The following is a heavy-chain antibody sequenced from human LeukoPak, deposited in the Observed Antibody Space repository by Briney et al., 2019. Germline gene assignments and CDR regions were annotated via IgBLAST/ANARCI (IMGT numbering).Heavy chain of an antibody. D-gene: IGHD6-13*01. CDR2: FYYSGST. CDR1: GGPISSSSFY. V-gene: IGHV4-39*01. CDR3: ARHLYSSSRNPTFDY. Sequence: PSETLSLTCTVSGGPISSSSFYWGWIRQPPGKGLEWLGSFYYSGSTYSNPSLKSRVTISVDTSKNQFSLKLSSVTAADTAVYYCARHLYSSSRNPTFDYWGQGTLVTVSS. J-gene: IGHJ4*02.